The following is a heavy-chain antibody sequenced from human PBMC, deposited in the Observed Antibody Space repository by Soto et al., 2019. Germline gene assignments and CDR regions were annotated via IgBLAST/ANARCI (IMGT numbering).Heavy chain of an antibody. CDR1: RFSFSSNE. Sequence: EVQLLESGGGLVQPGGSLRLSCVASRFSFSSNEMSWVRQAAGKGLEWVSRVSLTGDRTNYAGSVKGRFTVSRDNFKNTLYLEMYSLRPEVTAIYYCARGGGYCTPTSCAIDSWGRGTPVTVSS. CDR3: ARGGGYCTPTSCAIDS. CDR2: VSLTGDRT. D-gene: IGHD2-8*01. J-gene: IGHJ4*02. V-gene: IGHV3-23*01.